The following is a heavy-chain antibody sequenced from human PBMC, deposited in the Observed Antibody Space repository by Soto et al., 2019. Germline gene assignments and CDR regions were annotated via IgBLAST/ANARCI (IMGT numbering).Heavy chain of an antibody. CDR2: INAGNGNT. CDR3: ARSIVVVTALDY. J-gene: IGHJ4*02. D-gene: IGHD2-21*02. CDR1: GYTFTSYA. Sequence: ASVKVSCKASGYTFTSYAMHWVRQAPGQRLEWMGWINAGNGNTKYSQKSQGRVTITRDTSASTAYMELSSLRSEDTAVYYCARSIVVVTALDYWGQGTLVTVPQ. V-gene: IGHV1-3*01.